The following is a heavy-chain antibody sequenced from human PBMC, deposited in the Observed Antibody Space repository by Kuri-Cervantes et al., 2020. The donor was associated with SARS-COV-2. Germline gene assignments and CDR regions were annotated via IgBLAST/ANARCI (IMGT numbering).Heavy chain of an antibody. V-gene: IGHV3-23*01. D-gene: IGHD1-26*01. Sequence: GESLKISCAASAFTFSGRSMSWVRQAPGKGLEWVSTISGSGGSAYYVDSVMGRFTISRDNAKNSLYLQMNSLRAEDTAVYYCARARFSGSYLAGYFQHWGQGTLVTVSS. J-gene: IGHJ1*01. CDR1: AFTFSGRS. CDR2: ISGSGGSA. CDR3: ARARFSGSYLAGYFQH.